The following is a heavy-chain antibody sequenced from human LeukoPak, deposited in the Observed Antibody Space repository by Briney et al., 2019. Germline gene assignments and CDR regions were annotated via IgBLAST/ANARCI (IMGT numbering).Heavy chain of an antibody. CDR3: ARERIAATGTGWFDP. Sequence: GGSLRLSCAASGFTFSSYAVHWVRQAPGKGQEWVAVISDDGNNKYYADSVKGRFTVSRDNSKNTLYLHMNSLRAEDTAVYYCARERIAATGTGWFDPWGQGTLVTVSS. V-gene: IGHV3-30-3*01. CDR2: ISDDGNNK. CDR1: GFTFSSYA. J-gene: IGHJ5*02. D-gene: IGHD6-13*01.